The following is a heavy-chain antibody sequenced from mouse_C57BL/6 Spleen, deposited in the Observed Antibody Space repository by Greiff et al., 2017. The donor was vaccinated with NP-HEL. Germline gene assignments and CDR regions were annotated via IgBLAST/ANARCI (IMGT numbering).Heavy chain of an antibody. CDR2: IDPSDSYT. CDR1: GYTFTSYW. Sequence: QVQLQQPGAELVMPGASVKLSCKASGYTFTSYWMHWVKQRPGQGLEWIGEIDPSDSYTNYNQKFKGKSTLTVDKSSSTAYMQLSSLTSEDSAVYYGARSGASAQATGAMDYWGQGTSVTVSS. CDR3: ARSGASAQATGAMDY. J-gene: IGHJ4*01. V-gene: IGHV1-69*01. D-gene: IGHD3-2*02.